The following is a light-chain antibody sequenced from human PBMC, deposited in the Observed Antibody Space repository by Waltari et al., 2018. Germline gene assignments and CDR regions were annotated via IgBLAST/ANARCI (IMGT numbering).Light chain of an antibody. J-gene: IGKJ2*01. CDR1: QSLLQSNGYNY. CDR3: MQTLQTPYT. CDR2: LGS. Sequence: DIVMTQSPFSLPVTPGEPASISCRSSQSLLQSNGYNYLDWYLQKPGQSPQLLIYLGSNRASGVPDRFSGSGSGTDFTLKISIVEAEDVGVYYCMQTLQTPYTFGQGTKLEIK. V-gene: IGKV2-28*01.